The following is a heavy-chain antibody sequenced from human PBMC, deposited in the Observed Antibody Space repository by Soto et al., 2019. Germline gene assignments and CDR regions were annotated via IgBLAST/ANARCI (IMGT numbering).Heavy chain of an antibody. Sequence: PGGSLRLSCAVSGFKSVDYAMGWVRQAPGKGLEWVAAISGTGARTFYDDSVKGRFAISRDNARTSLYLQINSLRVEDSAVYYCARSSLTYFEFWGQGTLVTVSS. CDR2: ISGTGART. CDR3: ARSSLTYFEF. J-gene: IGHJ4*02. V-gene: IGHV3-23*01. CDR1: GFKSVDYA.